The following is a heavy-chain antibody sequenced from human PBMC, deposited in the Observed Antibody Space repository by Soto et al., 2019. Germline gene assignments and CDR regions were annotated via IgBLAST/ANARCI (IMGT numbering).Heavy chain of an antibody. CDR1: GFTFSSYA. CDR3: AKDGRAPYYYYGMDV. Sequence: GGSLRLSCAASGFTFSSYAMSWVRQAPGKGLEWVSAISGGGGSTYYADSVKGRFTISRDNSKNTLYLQMNSLRAEDTAVYYCAKDGRAPYYYYGMDVWGQGTTVTVSS. J-gene: IGHJ6*02. CDR2: ISGGGGST. V-gene: IGHV3-23*01.